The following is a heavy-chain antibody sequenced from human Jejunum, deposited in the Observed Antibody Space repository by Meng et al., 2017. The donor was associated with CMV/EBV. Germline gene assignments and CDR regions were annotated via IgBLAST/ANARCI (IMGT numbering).Heavy chain of an antibody. CDR3: ARRHDIDLFFDY. D-gene: IGHD3-9*01. CDR1: GYTFTSYA. CDR2: INAANGNT. V-gene: IGHV1-3*01. J-gene: IGHJ4*02. Sequence: QVQLVQSGAEVKKPGASVKVSCKASGYTFTSYAIHWVRQAPGQRLEWMGWINAANGNTKYSQKFQGRVTITRDTSASTVYMDLSSLRSGDTAVYYCARRHDIDLFFDYWGQGSLVTVSS.